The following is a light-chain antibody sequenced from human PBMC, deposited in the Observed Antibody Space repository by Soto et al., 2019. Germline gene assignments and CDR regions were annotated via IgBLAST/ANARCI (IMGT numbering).Light chain of an antibody. Sequence: QSALTQPPSASGSPGQSVTISCTGNSNDVGHSSFISWYQQHPGKGPKLRIYEVSKRPSGVPDRFSGSKSGNTASLSVSGLQDEDEADYFCNAQADNGKHVFGTGTKVTVL. V-gene: IGLV2-8*01. CDR1: SNDVGHSSF. CDR3: NAQADNGKHV. J-gene: IGLJ1*01. CDR2: EVS.